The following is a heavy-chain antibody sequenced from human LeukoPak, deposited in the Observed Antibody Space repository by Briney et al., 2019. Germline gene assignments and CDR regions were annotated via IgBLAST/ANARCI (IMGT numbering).Heavy chain of an antibody. CDR3: ARVLADGYNYRYYYYYMDV. V-gene: IGHV4-59*01. Sequence: PSETLSLTCTVSGGSISSYYWSWIRQPPGKGLEWIGYIYYSGSTNYDPSLKSRVTISVDTSKNQFSLKLSSVTAADTAVYYCARVLADGYNYRYYYYYMDVWGKGTTVTISS. CDR1: GGSISSYY. J-gene: IGHJ6*03. D-gene: IGHD5-24*01. CDR2: IYYSGST.